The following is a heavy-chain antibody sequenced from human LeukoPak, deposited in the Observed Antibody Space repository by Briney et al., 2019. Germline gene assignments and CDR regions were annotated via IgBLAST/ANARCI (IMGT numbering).Heavy chain of an antibody. J-gene: IGHJ3*02. CDR2: INSDGSST. CDR1: GFTFSSYA. D-gene: IGHD3-22*01. CDR3: ARASDSKVIQAFDI. Sequence: GRSLRLSCAASGFTFSSYAMPWVRQAPGKGLVWVSRINSDGSSTSYADSVKGRFTISRDNSKNTLYLQMNSLRAEDTAVYYCARASDSKVIQAFDIWGQGTMVTVSS. V-gene: IGHV3-74*01.